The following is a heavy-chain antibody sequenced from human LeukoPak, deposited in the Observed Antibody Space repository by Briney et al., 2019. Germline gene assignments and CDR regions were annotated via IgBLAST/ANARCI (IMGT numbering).Heavy chain of an antibody. CDR2: ISYDGSNK. CDR3: AKDRGVVTATFDY. V-gene: IGHV3-30*04. Sequence: PGGSLRLSCAASGFTFSSYAMHWVRQAPGKGLEWVAVISYDGSNKYYADSVKGRFTISRDNSKNTLYLQMNSLRADDTAVYYCAKDRGVVTATFDYWGQGTLVTVSS. J-gene: IGHJ4*02. CDR1: GFTFSSYA. D-gene: IGHD2-21*02.